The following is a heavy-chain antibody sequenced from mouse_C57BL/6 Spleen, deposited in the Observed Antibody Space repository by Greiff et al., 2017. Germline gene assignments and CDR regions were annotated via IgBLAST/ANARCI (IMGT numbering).Heavy chain of an antibody. CDR2: INPSSGYT. CDR1: GYTFTSYW. J-gene: IGHJ2*01. Sequence: VKLMESGAELAKPGASVKLSCKASGYTFTSYWMHWVKQRPGQGLEWIGYINPSSGYTKYNQKFKDKATLTADKSASTAYMQLSSLTYEDSAVYYCATTMVTTWYFDYWGQGTTLTVSS. V-gene: IGHV1-7*01. D-gene: IGHD2-2*01. CDR3: ATTMVTTWYFDY.